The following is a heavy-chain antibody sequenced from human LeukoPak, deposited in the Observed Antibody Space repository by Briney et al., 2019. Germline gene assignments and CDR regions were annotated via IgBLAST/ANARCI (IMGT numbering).Heavy chain of an antibody. J-gene: IGHJ4*02. CDR3: ARVISSRGGY. V-gene: IGHV3-21*01. D-gene: IGHD3-16*01. CDR2: ISSSSSYI. Sequence: PGGSLRLSCAVSGFTFTTYGMHWVRQAPGKGLEWVSSISSSSSYIYYADSVKGRFTISRDNAKNSLYLQMNSLRAEDTAVYYCARVISSRGGYWGQGTLATVSS. CDR1: GFTFTTYG.